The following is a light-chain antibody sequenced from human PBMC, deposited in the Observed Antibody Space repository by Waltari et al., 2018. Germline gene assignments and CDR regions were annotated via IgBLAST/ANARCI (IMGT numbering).Light chain of an antibody. CDR2: GAS. CDR1: QSVSSS. V-gene: IGKV3-15*01. J-gene: IGKJ2*03. Sequence: EIVMTQSPATLSLSPGERATLSCRASQSVSSSLAWYQQKPGQAPRLLIYGASSRATGIPDRFGGSGSGTDFTLTISSLEPEDVAVYYCLQRSNWPYSFGQGTKVEIK. CDR3: LQRSNWPYS.